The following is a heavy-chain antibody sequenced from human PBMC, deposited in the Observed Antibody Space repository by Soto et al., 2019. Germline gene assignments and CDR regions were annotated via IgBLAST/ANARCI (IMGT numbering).Heavy chain of an antibody. V-gene: IGHV4-30-4*01. CDR1: GGSISSGEYY. CDR2: IYYSGTT. J-gene: IGHJ6*02. Sequence: SETLSLTCTVSGGSISSGEYYWSWIRQPPGEGLEWIGNIYYSGTTYNNTSLKSQVTISVDTSNNQISMKLSSVTAADTAVYYCARDGGFCTNGVCPVYYYYGMDVWGQGTTVT. D-gene: IGHD2-8*01. CDR3: ARDGGFCTNGVCPVYYYYGMDV.